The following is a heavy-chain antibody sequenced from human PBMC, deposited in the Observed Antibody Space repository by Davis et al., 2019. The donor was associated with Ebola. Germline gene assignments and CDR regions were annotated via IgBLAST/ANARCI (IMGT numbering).Heavy chain of an antibody. CDR1: GYTFTDYN. D-gene: IGHD4-11*01. CDR2: VILKSGAT. V-gene: IGHV1-2*06. J-gene: IGHJ4*02. Sequence: ASVKVSCKASGYTFTDYNIHWMRQAPGQGLEWLGRVILKSGATNYAQKFQGRVTMTRDTSISTVYMELSSLRYDDTADYYCARGHNYAHEYWGQGTLVTVFS. CDR3: ARGHNYAHEY.